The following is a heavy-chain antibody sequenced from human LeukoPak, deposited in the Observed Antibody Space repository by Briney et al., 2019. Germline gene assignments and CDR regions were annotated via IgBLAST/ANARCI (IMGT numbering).Heavy chain of an antibody. Sequence: GGSLRLSCAASGFTFSGYTMNWVRQAQGKGLEWVSYISSGGSTMYYADSVRGRFTISRDNAKNSLYLQMNSLRDEDTAVYYCAREMITFGGVIFDYWGQGTLVTVSS. CDR3: AREMITFGGVIFDY. V-gene: IGHV3-48*02. CDR1: GFTFSGYT. J-gene: IGHJ4*02. D-gene: IGHD3-16*01. CDR2: ISSGGSTM.